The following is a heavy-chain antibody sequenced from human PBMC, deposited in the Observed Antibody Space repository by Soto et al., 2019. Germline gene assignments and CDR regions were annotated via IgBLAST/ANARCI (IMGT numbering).Heavy chain of an antibody. J-gene: IGHJ4*02. V-gene: IGHV3-13*01. CDR3: ARGFAGGYYAFDN. CDR1: GFTFSNYD. CDR2: ISSAGDT. D-gene: IGHD1-26*01. Sequence: EVQLVESGGGLVQPGGSLRLSCAASGFTFSNYDMRWVRQATGKGLEWVSSISSAGDTYYPGSVKGRFTISRENAKNSLFLQMNSLRAGDTGVYYCARGFAGGYYAFDNWGQGTLVTVTS.